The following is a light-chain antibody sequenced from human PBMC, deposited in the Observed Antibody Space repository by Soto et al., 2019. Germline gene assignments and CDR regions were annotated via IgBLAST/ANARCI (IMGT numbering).Light chain of an antibody. Sequence: QSALTQPASVSGSPGQSITISCTGTSGDXAGYNYVSWFQQHPGKAPKPMIFDVSNRPSGVSNRFSGSKSGNTASLTISGLQAEDEADYYCSSHSSSTILXVFGTGTKVTVL. V-gene: IGLV2-14*01. CDR3: SSHSSSTILXV. J-gene: IGLJ1*01. CDR1: SGDXAGYNY. CDR2: DVS.